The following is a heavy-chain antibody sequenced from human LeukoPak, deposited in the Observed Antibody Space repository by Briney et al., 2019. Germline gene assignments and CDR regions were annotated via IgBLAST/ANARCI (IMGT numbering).Heavy chain of an antibody. CDR1: GYTFTGYY. CDR3: ARDGGPSMGYNGSYDDDY. CDR2: INPNSGGT. V-gene: IGHV1-2*06. Sequence: ASVKVSCKASGYTFTGYYMHWVRQAPGQGLEWMGRINPNSGGTNYAQKFQGRVTMTRDTSISTAYMELSRLRSDDTAVYYCARDGGPSMGYNGSYDDDYWGQGTLVTVSS. D-gene: IGHD1-26*01. J-gene: IGHJ4*02.